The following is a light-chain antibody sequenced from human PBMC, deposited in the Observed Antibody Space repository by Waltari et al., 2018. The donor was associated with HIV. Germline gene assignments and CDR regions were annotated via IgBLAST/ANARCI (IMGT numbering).Light chain of an antibody. V-gene: IGLV2-11*01. CDR3: CSYAGTYTFVV. CDR1: SSDVGSYNY. J-gene: IGLJ2*01. CDR2: DVS. Sequence: QSALNQPRSLSGSPGQSVTISCTGTSSDVGSYNYVSWYQHHPGKAPNLLLYDVSERPSVVPDRFSGSKSGNTASLTISGLQAEDEADYYCCSYAGTYTFVVFGGGTKLTVL.